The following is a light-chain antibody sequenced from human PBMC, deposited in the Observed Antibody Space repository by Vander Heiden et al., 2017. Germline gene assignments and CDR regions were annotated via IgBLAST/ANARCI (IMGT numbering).Light chain of an antibody. Sequence: DIQITPSPSPLSSSVGDRVTITCRASQSISSCLACYQQKPGKAPKLLIYDASRFVSVVPVQSCALPSCTAFTITTSRLLPDDFATYYSGQHTMFWTFGQGTKVEIK. V-gene: IGKV1-5*01. CDR1: QSISSC. CDR3: GQHTMFWT. CDR2: DAS. J-gene: IGKJ1*01.